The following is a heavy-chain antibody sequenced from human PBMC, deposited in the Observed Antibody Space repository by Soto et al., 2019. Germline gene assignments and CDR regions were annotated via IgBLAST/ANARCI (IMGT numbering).Heavy chain of an antibody. CDR3: ARDQGSIAVAGTIYYYYGMDV. Sequence: QVQLVESGGGVVQPGRSLRLSCAASGFTFSSYAMHWVRQAPGKGLEWVAVISYDGSNKYYADSVKGRFTISRDNSKNTLYLQMNSLRAEDTAVYYCARDQGSIAVAGTIYYYYGMDVWGQGTTVTVSS. J-gene: IGHJ6*02. CDR2: ISYDGSNK. CDR1: GFTFSSYA. V-gene: IGHV3-30-3*01. D-gene: IGHD6-19*01.